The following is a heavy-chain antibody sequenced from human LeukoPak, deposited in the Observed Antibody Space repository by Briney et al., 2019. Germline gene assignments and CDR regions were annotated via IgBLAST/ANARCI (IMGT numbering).Heavy chain of an antibody. CDR3: ARDSGSGWSNDY. D-gene: IGHD6-19*01. CDR2: FGWSGTTI. V-gene: IGHV3-48*02. J-gene: IGHJ4*02. Sequence: PGGSLRLSCAASGFTFSSYSMNWVRQAPGKGLEWVSYFGWSGTTILYADSVRGRFTVSRDSAKNSLYLQMNSLRDEDSALYYCARDSGSGWSNDYWGQGTLVTVSS. CDR1: GFTFSSYS.